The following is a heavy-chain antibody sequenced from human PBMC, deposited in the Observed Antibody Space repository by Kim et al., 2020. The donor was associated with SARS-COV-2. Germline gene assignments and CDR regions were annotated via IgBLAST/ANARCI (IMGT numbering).Heavy chain of an antibody. CDR2: ISSSGSTI. J-gene: IGHJ6*02. V-gene: IGHV3-11*01. D-gene: IGHD3-9*01. CDR3: ARWFTYYDILTGYYVGYYGMDV. CDR1: GFTFSDYY. Sequence: GGSLRLSCAASGFTFSDYYMSWIRQAPGKGLEWVSYISSSGSTIYYADSVKGRFTISRDNAKNSLYLQMNSLRAEDTAVYYCARWFTYYDILTGYYVGYYGMDVWGQGTTVTVSS.